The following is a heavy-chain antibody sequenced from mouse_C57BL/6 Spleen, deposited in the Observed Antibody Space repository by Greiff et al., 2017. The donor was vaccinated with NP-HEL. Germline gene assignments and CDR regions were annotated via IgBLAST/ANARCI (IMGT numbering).Heavy chain of an antibody. D-gene: IGHD2-4*01. CDR3: ARPVYDYAFDY. Sequence: EVKLVESGGGLVKPGGSLKLSCAASGFTFSSYAMSWVGQTPERRLGWVATISDGGSYTYYPDNVKGRFTISRDNAKNNLYLQMSHLKAEDTAMYYCARPVYDYAFDYWGQGTTLTVSS. V-gene: IGHV5-4*03. J-gene: IGHJ2*01. CDR1: GFTFSSYA. CDR2: ISDGGSYT.